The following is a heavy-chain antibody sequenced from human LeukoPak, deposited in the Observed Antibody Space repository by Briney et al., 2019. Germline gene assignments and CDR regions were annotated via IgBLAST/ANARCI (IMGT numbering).Heavy chain of an antibody. D-gene: IGHD6-13*01. V-gene: IGHV3-7*03. CDR2: IREDGSEK. Sequence: PGGSLRLSCAASGFTFSSHWMSWVRQAPGKGLEWVANIREDGSEKYYVDSVKGRFTISRDNANNSLFLQMNSLRAEDTAVYYCATTGVKRAAGSFDYWGQGTLVTVSS. CDR1: GFTFSSHW. CDR3: ATTGVKRAAGSFDY. J-gene: IGHJ4*02.